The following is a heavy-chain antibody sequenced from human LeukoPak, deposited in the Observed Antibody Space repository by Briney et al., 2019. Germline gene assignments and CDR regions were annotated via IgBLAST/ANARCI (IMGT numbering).Heavy chain of an antibody. CDR2: ISGSGGST. D-gene: IGHD6-13*01. CDR1: TFTFSSYA. J-gene: IGHJ4*02. Sequence: SGGSMRLSCAASTFTFSSYAMSWVRQAQGKGLEWVSAISGSGGSTYYADSVKGRFTIARDNSTNTLYLQMNSLRAEDTAVYYCAKGELKPRGYSSSWYYFDYWGQGTLVTVSS. V-gene: IGHV3-23*01. CDR3: AKGELKPRGYSSSWYYFDY.